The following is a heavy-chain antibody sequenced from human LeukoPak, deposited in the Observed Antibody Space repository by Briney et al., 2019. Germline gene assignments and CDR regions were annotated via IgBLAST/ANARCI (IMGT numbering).Heavy chain of an antibody. J-gene: IGHJ4*02. CDR2: INHSGST. D-gene: IGHD3-22*01. CDR1: GGSFSGYY. Sequence: SETLSLTCAGYGGSFSGYYWSWIRQPPGKGLEWIGEINHSGSTNYNPSLKSRVTISVDTSKNQFSLKLSSVTAADTAVYYCARVCDYYYDSSGYSDYWGQGTLVTVSS. V-gene: IGHV4-34*01. CDR3: ARVCDYYYDSSGYSDY.